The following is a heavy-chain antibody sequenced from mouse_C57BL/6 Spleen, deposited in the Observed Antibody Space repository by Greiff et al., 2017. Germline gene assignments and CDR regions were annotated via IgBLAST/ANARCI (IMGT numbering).Heavy chain of an antibody. CDR1: GYTFTSYW. Sequence: ASGYTFTSYWMHWVKQRPGQGLEWIGNINPSNGGTNYNEKFKSKATLTVDKSSSTAYMQLSSLTSEDSAVYYCARDGEAWFAYWGQGTLVTVSA. J-gene: IGHJ3*01. CDR2: INPSNGGT. V-gene: IGHV1-53*01. CDR3: ARDGEAWFAY.